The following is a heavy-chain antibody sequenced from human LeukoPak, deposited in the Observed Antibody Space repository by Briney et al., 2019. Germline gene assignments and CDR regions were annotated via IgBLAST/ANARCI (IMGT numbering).Heavy chain of an antibody. Sequence: GGSLRLSCAASGFTFSSYGMHWVRQAPGKGLEWVAVISYDGSNKYYADSVKGRFTISRDNAKNTLYLQMNSLRAEDTAVFYCAREVAGIAAAGNQPSIRYNYYYYMDVWGKGTTVTVSS. D-gene: IGHD6-13*01. J-gene: IGHJ6*03. CDR1: GFTFSSYG. CDR3: AREVAGIAAAGNQPSIRYNYYYYMDV. V-gene: IGHV3-30*03. CDR2: ISYDGSNK.